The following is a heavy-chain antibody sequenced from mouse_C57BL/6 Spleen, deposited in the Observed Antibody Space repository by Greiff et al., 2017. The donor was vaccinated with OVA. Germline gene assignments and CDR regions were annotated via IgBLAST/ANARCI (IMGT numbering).Heavy chain of an antibody. Sequence: QVQLQQSGAELVRPGTSVKVSCKASGYAFTNYLIEWVQQRPGQGLEWIGVINPGSGGTNYNEKLKGKATLTSDKSSSTAYMQLSSLTSEDSAVYFCASYDDVAGFAYWGQGTLVTVSA. CDR3: ASYDDVAGFAY. D-gene: IGHD2-4*01. CDR2: INPGSGGT. V-gene: IGHV1-54*01. CDR1: GYAFTNYL. J-gene: IGHJ3*01.